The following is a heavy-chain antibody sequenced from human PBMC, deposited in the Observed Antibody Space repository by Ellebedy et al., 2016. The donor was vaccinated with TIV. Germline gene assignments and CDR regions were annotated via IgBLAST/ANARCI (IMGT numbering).Heavy chain of an antibody. CDR2: IYSGGST. CDR1: GFTVSSNY. Sequence: GESLKISCAASGFTVSSNYMSWVRQAPGKGLEWVSVIYSGGSTYYADSVKGRFTISRHNSKNTLYLKMNSLRAEDTAVYYCARDKVDSGSYLGGNYYYYGMDVWGQGTTVTVSS. D-gene: IGHD1-26*01. CDR3: ARDKVDSGSYLGGNYYYYGMDV. J-gene: IGHJ6*02. V-gene: IGHV3-53*04.